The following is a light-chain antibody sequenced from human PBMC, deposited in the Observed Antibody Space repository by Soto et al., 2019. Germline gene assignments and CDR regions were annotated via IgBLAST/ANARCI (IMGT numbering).Light chain of an antibody. CDR1: SSNIGAGYD. CDR2: GNS. CDR3: QSYDSSLSSLV. Sequence: QSVLTQPPSVSGAPGQGVTISCAGSSSNIGAGYDVHWYQLLPGTAPKVLIYGNSNRPSGVPDRFSGSKSGTSASLAITGVQAEYEADYYCQSYDSSLSSLVFGGGTKVTVL. V-gene: IGLV1-40*01. J-gene: IGLJ2*01.